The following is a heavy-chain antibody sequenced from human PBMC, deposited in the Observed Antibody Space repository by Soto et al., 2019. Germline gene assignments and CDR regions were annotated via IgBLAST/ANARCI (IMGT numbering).Heavy chain of an antibody. J-gene: IGHJ3*02. D-gene: IGHD4-17*01. CDR1: GDSIINYY. Sequence: SETLSLTCTVSGDSIINYYWTWIRQPPGKGLEWIGYLYYTGNVDYNPSLKSRVTMSLDTSNNQFSLKLTSVTAADTAVYYCARVFTVTTYAFDIWGQGTMVTVSS. CDR2: LYYTGNV. CDR3: ARVFTVTTYAFDI. V-gene: IGHV4-59*01.